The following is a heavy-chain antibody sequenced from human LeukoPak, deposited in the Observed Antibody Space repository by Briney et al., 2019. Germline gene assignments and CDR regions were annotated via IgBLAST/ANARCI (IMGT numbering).Heavy chain of an antibody. D-gene: IGHD3-10*01. J-gene: IGHJ4*02. V-gene: IGHV3-9*01. CDR1: GFTFDDYA. CDR3: AKDRYGSTKYYFDY. CDR2: ISWNSGSI. Sequence: PGRSLRLSCAASGFTFDDYAMHWVRQAPGKGLEWVSGISWNSGSIGYADSVKGRFTISRDNAKNSLYLQMNSLRAEDTALYYCAKDRYGSTKYYFDYWGQGTLVTVSS.